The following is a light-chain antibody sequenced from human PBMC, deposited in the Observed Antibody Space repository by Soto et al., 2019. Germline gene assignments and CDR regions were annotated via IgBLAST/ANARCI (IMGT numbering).Light chain of an antibody. CDR3: QQYESLPLT. CDR1: QSITNW. CDR2: DAS. Sequence: DIQLTQSPSTLSASVGGGCTITFRASQSITNWLAWYQQKPGKAPKLLIYDASDLETGVPSRFSGSGSGTGFTFTISSLQPEDFATYYCQQYESLPLTFGQGTRLEIK. J-gene: IGKJ5*01. V-gene: IGKV1-33*01.